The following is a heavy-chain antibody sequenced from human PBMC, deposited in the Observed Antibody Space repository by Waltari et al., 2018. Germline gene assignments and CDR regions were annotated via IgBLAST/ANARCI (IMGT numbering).Heavy chain of an antibody. V-gene: IGHV4-59*01. J-gene: IGHJ3*02. D-gene: IGHD6-19*01. CDR2: IYYSGST. Sequence: QVQLQESGPGLVKPSETLSLTCTVSGGSISSYYWSWIRQPTGKGLEWIGYIYYSGSTNYNPSLKSRVTISVDTSKNQFSLKLSSVTAADTAVYYCAREALTVAVAAIWEGAFDIWGQGTMVTVSS. CDR3: AREALTVAVAAIWEGAFDI. CDR1: GGSISSYY.